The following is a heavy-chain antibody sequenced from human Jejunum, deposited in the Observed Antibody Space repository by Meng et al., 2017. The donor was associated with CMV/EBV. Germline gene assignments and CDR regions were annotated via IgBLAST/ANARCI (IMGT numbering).Heavy chain of an antibody. D-gene: IGHD4-11*01. V-gene: IGHV3-7*01. CDR1: GFTLSSYW. J-gene: IGHJ3*01. CDR3: AAYSNDALDV. Sequence: SCGASGFTLSSYWMSWVRQAPGKGLEWVANMSQDGGEKYYLDSVEGRFTISRDNAKNSLYLQVNSLRAEDTAVYYCAAYSNDALDVWGQGTMVTVS. CDR2: MSQDGGEK.